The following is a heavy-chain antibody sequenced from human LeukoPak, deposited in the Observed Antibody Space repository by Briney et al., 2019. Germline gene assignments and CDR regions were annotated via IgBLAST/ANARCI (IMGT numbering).Heavy chain of an antibody. CDR3: ARTPRYSSGWYHYFDY. J-gene: IGHJ4*02. D-gene: IGHD6-19*01. V-gene: IGHV1-18*01. CDR2: TSAYNGNT. CDR1: GYTFTSYG. Sequence: ASVKVSCKASGYTFTSYGISWVRQAPGQGLEWMGWTSAYNGNTNYAQKLQGRVTMTTDTSTSTAYMELRSLRSDDPAVYYFARTPRYSSGWYHYFDYWGQGTLVTVSS.